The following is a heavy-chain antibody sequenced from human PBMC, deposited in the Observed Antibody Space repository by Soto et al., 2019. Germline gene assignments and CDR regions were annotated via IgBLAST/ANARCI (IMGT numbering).Heavy chain of an antibody. V-gene: IGHV1-18*01. Sequence: QVQLVQSGAEVKKPGASVKVSCKASGYTFTSYGISWVRQAPGQGLEWMGWISAYNGNTNYAQKLQGRVTMTTDTSTSTAYMELRSLRSDDTAVYYCARDPLRGYSYAPTCWFDPWGQGTLVTVSS. CDR2: ISAYNGNT. J-gene: IGHJ5*02. CDR1: GYTFTSYG. CDR3: ARDPLRGYSYAPTCWFDP. D-gene: IGHD5-18*01.